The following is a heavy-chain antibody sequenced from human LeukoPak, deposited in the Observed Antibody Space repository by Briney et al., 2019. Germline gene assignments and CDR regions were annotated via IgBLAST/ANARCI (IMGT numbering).Heavy chain of an antibody. V-gene: IGHV3-23*01. CDR1: GFTFSSHA. CDR3: AKGPYCSSSSCYTIGSFDF. CDR2: ISGSGNSI. J-gene: IGHJ4*02. Sequence: GGSLRLSCAASGFTFSSHAMSWVRQAPGKGLEWVSAISGSGNSIYYADSVKGRFTISRDNSKNTVYLQMNSLRAEDTALYYCAKGPYCSSSSCYTIGSFDFWGQGTLVTVSS. D-gene: IGHD2-2*02.